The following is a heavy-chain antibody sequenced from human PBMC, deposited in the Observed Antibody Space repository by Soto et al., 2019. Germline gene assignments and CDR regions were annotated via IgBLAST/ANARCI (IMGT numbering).Heavy chain of an antibody. CDR1: GFTFSDYY. D-gene: IGHD1-7*01. V-gene: IGHV3-11*05. Sequence: QVQLVESGGALVKPGGSLRLSCAASGFTFSDYYMSWIRQAPGKGLEWVSYISTYSSYTNYADSVKGRFTISRDNARNSLYLQMNSLRAEDTAMYYCARGFLNYAGAFDIWGQGTMVTVSS. CDR2: ISTYSSYT. CDR3: ARGFLNYAGAFDI. J-gene: IGHJ3*02.